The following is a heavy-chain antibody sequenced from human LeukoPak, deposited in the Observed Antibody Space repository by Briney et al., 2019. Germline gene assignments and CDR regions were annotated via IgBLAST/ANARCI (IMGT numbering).Heavy chain of an antibody. Sequence: SETLSLTCAVYGGPFSGYYWSWIRQPPGKGLEWIGEINHSGSTNYNPSPKSRVTISVDTSKNQFSLKLSSVTAADTAVYYCARGPTYCGGDCYFRGFDYWGQGTLVTVSS. V-gene: IGHV4-34*01. CDR3: ARGPTYCGGDCYFRGFDY. CDR1: GGPFSGYY. D-gene: IGHD2-21*02. J-gene: IGHJ4*02. CDR2: INHSGST.